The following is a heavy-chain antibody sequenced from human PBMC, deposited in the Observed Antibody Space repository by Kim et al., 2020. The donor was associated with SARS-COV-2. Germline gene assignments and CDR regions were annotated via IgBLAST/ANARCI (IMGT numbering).Heavy chain of an antibody. Sequence: GDSLKISCEGSGYSFSSYWIGWVRQMPGKGLEWMGIIYPGDSDTRYNPSFQGQVTISADKSISTAYLQWSSLKASDTAMYYCARHLRRSPFDYWGPGTLVTVSS. CDR3: ARHLRRSPFDY. J-gene: IGHJ4*02. CDR2: IYPGDSDT. CDR1: GYSFSSYW. V-gene: IGHV5-51*01.